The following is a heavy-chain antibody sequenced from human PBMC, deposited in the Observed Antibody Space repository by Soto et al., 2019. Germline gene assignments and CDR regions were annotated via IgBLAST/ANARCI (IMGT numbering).Heavy chain of an antibody. Sequence: GGSLRLSCAASGFTFSSYGMHWVRQAPGKGLEWVAVIWYDGSNKYYADSVKGRFTISRDNSKNTLYLQMNSLRAEDTAVYYCARDPTVTTIGTLDYWGQGTLVTVSS. CDR1: GFTFSSYG. CDR2: IWYDGSNK. CDR3: ARDPTVTTIGTLDY. J-gene: IGHJ4*02. D-gene: IGHD4-17*01. V-gene: IGHV3-33*01.